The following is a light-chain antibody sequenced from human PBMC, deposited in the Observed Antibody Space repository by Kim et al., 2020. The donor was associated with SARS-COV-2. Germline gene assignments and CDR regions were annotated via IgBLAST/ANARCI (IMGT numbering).Light chain of an antibody. J-gene: IGLJ2*01. Sequence: SVSPGQTTRITGAGDKVGDKNACWYKQKPGQCPVMVINKDSKRTSGIPERFSGSSSGNTATLTNSGTQAMDEADYYCQAWDSSTVVFGGGTQLTVL. CDR1: KVGDKN. CDR3: QAWDSSTVV. CDR2: KDS. V-gene: IGLV3-1*01.